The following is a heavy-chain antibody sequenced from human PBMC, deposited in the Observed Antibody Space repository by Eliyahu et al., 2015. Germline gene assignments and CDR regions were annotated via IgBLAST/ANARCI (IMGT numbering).Heavy chain of an antibody. CDR1: GITFSKAW. J-gene: IGHJ4*02. CDR2: IKSNSDGGSA. D-gene: IGHD5-24*01. Sequence: EVQLVESGGGLVKPGGSLRLSCVVSGITFSKAWMNWVRQAPGKGLEWIGRIKSNSDGGSADYIAHVKGRFTISRDDSKNTLYLQMRSLKTEDTAVYYCGNEWLGGQGTLVTVSS. V-gene: IGHV3-15*01. CDR3: GNEWL.